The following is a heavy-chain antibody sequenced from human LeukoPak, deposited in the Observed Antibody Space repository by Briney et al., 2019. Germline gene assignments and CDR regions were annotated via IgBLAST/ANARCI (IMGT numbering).Heavy chain of an antibody. CDR3: ARVDLLRDYDY. J-gene: IGHJ4*02. D-gene: IGHD4-17*01. V-gene: IGHV1-18*01. CDR1: GYTFTSYG. Sequence: ASVKVSCKASGYTFTSYGISWVRQAPGQGLEWMGWISAYNGNKNYPQKLQGRVTMTTDTSTSTAYMELRSLRSDDTAVYYCARVDLLRDYDYWGQGTLVTVSS. CDR2: ISAYNGNK.